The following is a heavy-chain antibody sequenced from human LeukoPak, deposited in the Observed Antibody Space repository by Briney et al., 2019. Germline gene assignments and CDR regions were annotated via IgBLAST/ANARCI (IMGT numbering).Heavy chain of an antibody. CDR2: VDPEDGET. CDR3: ATFGSPTYYYDSSGSY. D-gene: IGHD3-22*01. CDR1: GSSFTDYY. J-gene: IGHJ4*02. Sequence: ASVKVSCKVAGSSFTDYYMHWVQQAPGKGLEWMGLVDPEDGETIYAEKFQGRVTITADTSTDTAYMELSSLRSEDTAVYYCATFGSPTYYYDSSGSYWGQGTLVTVSS. V-gene: IGHV1-69-2*01.